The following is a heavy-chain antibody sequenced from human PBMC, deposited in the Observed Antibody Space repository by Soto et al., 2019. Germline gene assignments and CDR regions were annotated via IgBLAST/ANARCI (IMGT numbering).Heavy chain of an antibody. CDR2: ISAYNGNT. V-gene: IGHV1-18*01. J-gene: IGHJ4*02. CDR1: GYTFANYG. Sequence: ASVTVSCKASGYTFANYGISWVRQAPGQGLEWMGWISAYNGNTNYAQKLQGRVTMTTDTSTSTAYMELRSLRSDDTALYYCARDGSTTFDYWGQGTLVTVSS. CDR3: ARDGSTTFDY. D-gene: IGHD1-1*01.